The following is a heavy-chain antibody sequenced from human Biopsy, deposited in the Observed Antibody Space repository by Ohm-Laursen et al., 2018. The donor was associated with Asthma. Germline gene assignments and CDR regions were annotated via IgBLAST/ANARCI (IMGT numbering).Heavy chain of an antibody. Sequence: SLRLSCAAFGFSFSNFAIHWVRQAPGKGLEWVGVISKDASTQDYADSVKGRFTMARDDSKNTLDLQMNSLREEDTAVYYCVRDGTDDAFDIWGQGTVVSVSS. CDR2: ISKDASTQ. CDR3: VRDGTDDAFDI. J-gene: IGHJ3*02. CDR1: GFSFSNFA. D-gene: IGHD1-1*01. V-gene: IGHV3-30*01.